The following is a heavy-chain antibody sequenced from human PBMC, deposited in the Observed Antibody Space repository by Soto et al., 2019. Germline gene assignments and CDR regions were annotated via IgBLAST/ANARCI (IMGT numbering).Heavy chain of an antibody. Sequence: LRLSCAASGFTFSSYWMHWVRQAPGKGLVWVSRINSDGSNTSYADSVKGRFTISRDNAKNTLYLQMNSLRAEDTAVYYCAKLGPYIVATISNYYYGMDVWGQGTTVTVSS. D-gene: IGHD5-12*01. V-gene: IGHV3-74*01. CDR3: AKLGPYIVATISNYYYGMDV. CDR1: GFTFSSYW. CDR2: INSDGSNT. J-gene: IGHJ6*02.